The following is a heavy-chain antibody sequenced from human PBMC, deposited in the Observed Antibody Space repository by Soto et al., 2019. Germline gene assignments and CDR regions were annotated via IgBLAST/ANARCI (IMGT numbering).Heavy chain of an antibody. CDR2: IDWDDDK. CDR3: ARIMGTDGPFDY. J-gene: IGHJ4*02. Sequence: SGPTLVNPTQTLTLTCTFSGFSLITSLICVSWIRQPPGKALEWLALIDWDDDKYYSTSLKTRLTISKDTSKNQVVLTMTNMDPVDTAAYYCARIMGTDGPFDYWGQGTLVTVSS. V-gene: IGHV2-70*01. CDR1: GFSLITSLIC.